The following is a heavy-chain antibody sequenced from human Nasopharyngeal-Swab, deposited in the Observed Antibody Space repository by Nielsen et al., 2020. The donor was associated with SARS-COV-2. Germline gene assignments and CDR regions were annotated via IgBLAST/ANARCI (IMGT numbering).Heavy chain of an antibody. D-gene: IGHD3-16*01. V-gene: IGHV1-18*01. Sequence: EREAHGQGIEWVGRIRGYKYDTKYAEKVQGRVTMTIDISTSTGYMELRNLKSDDTAVYYCARVEGLSGMDVWGQGTTVTVSS. CDR3: ARVEGLSGMDV. J-gene: IGHJ6*02. CDR2: IRGYKYDT.